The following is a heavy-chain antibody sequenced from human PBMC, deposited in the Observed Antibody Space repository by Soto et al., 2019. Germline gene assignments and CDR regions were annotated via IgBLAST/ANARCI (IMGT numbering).Heavy chain of an antibody. Sequence: GGSLRLSCAASGFTFSSYGMHWVRQAPGKGLEWVAVISYDGSNKYYADSVKGRFTISRDNSKNTLYLQMNSLRAEDTAVYYCAEQSYGGYFDYWGQGTLVTVSS. J-gene: IGHJ4*02. CDR3: AEQSYGGYFDY. CDR2: ISYDGSNK. CDR1: GFTFSSYG. V-gene: IGHV3-30*18. D-gene: IGHD2-15*01.